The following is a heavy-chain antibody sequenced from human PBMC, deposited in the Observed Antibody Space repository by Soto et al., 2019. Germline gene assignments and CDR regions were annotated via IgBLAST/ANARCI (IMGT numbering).Heavy chain of an antibody. CDR1: GGTFSSYA. V-gene: IGHV1-69*01. D-gene: IGHD3-10*01. CDR2: IIPIFGTA. CDR3: AAMVRGVIAPGMDV. Sequence: QVQLVQSVAEVKKPGSSVKVSCKASGGTFSSYAISWVRQAPGQGLEWMGGIIPIFGTANYAQKFQGRVTITEDETTSTAYMELSSLRSEDTAVYYCAAMVRGVIAPGMDVWGQGTTVTVSS. J-gene: IGHJ6*02.